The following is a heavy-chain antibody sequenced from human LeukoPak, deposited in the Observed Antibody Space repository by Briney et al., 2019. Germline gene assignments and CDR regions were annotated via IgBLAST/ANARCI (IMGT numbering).Heavy chain of an antibody. CDR2: ISYDGSNK. D-gene: IGHD1-14*01. J-gene: IGHJ4*02. V-gene: IGHV3-30*18. Sequence: GRSLRLSCAASGFTFSSYGMHWVRQAPGKGLEWVAVISYDGSNKYYADSVKGRFTISRDNSKNTLYLQMNSLRAEDTAVYYCAKDANNHGDYWGQGTLVTVSS. CDR3: AKDANNHGDY. CDR1: GFTFSSYG.